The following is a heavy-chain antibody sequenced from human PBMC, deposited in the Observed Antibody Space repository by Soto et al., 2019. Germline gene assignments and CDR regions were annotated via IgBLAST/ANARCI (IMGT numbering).Heavy chain of an antibody. V-gene: IGHV1-58*01. D-gene: IGHD1-26*01. CDR2: IVVGSGNT. CDR3: AAVGATPYYYYYGMDV. Sequence: ASVKVSCKASGFTFTSSAVQWVRQARGQRLEWIGWIVVGSGNTNYAQKFQERVTITRDMSTSTAYMELSSLRSEDTAVYYCAAVGATPYYYYYGMDVWGQGTTVTVS. J-gene: IGHJ6*02. CDR1: GFTFTSSA.